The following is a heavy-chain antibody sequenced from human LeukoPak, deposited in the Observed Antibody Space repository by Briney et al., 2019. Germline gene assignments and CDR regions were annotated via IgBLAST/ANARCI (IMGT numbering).Heavy chain of an antibody. J-gene: IGHJ6*03. D-gene: IGHD2/OR15-2a*01. CDR2: VLFDGSDQ. Sequence: GGSLRLSCAASGFTFGSHAMNWVRQAPGKGLEWLAVVLFDGSDQYYADSVQGRFTISRDNSQNTLYLQMDSLRVEDTAVYYCARVSKPGWYDYYYMDVWGKGTTVTVSS. CDR1: GFTFGSHA. V-gene: IGHV3-30*04. CDR3: ARVSKPGWYDYYYMDV.